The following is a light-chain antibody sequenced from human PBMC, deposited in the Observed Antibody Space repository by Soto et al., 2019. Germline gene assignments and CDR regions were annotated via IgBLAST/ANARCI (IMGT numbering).Light chain of an antibody. CDR3: KQYGRSPLT. CDR1: QSVSSSY. V-gene: IGKV3-20*01. Sequence: EIVLTQSPGTLSLSPGERATLSCRPSQSVSSSYLAWYQQKPGQAPRLLIYGASSRATGIPDRFSGSGTGTDFTLTISRLEPEDFAVYYCKQYGRSPLTFGPGTKVDIK. CDR2: GAS. J-gene: IGKJ3*01.